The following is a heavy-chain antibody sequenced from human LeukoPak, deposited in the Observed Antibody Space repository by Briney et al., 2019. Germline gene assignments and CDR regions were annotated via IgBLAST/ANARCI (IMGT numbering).Heavy chain of an antibody. V-gene: IGHV3-30*02. J-gene: IGHJ4*02. D-gene: IGHD5-18*01. Sequence: PGGSLRLSCAASGFTFSSYGMHWVRQAPGKGLEWVAFIRYDGSNKYYADSVKGRFTISRDNSKNTLYLQMNSLRAEDTAVYYCAKVSGYSYGYRGYYFDYWGQGTLVTVSS. CDR2: IRYDGSNK. CDR1: GFTFSSYG. CDR3: AKVSGYSYGYRGYYFDY.